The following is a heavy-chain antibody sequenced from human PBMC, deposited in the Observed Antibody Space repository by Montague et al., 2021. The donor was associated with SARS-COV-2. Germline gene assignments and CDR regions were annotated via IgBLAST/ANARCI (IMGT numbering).Heavy chain of an antibody. CDR2: INHSGST. Sequence: SETLSLTCAVYGGSFSDYYWCWIRQPPGKGLEWMGEINHSGSTGXNPSLKSRVTISVDTSKNQFSLSLTSVTAADTAVYYCARERQGNYFHYYGLDVWGQGTTVTVSS. D-gene: IGHD1-1*01. V-gene: IGHV4-34*01. J-gene: IGHJ6*02. CDR3: ARERQGNYFHYYGLDV. CDR1: GGSFSDYY.